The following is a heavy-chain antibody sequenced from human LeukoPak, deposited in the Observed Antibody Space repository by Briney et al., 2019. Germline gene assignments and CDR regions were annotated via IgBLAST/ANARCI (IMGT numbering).Heavy chain of an antibody. J-gene: IGHJ4*02. CDR3: ARNADMYYYVDN. Sequence: KTSETLSLTCTVSSGSISSSGYYCSWIRQHPGKGLEWIGCIYYSGSTYYNPSLKIRVTISVDTSKNQFSLSLSSVTAADTAVYYCARNADMYYYVDNWGQGTLVTVSS. CDR2: IYYSGST. CDR1: SGSISSSGYY. D-gene: IGHD3-10*01. V-gene: IGHV4-31*03.